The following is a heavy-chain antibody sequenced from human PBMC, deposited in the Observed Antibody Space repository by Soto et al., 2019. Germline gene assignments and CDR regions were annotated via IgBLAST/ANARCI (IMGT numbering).Heavy chain of an antibody. CDR1: GYTFTSYY. CDR3: AMRSNYDILTDTLDY. CDR2: INPSGGST. Sequence: GASVKVSCKASGYTFTSYYMHWGRQAPGQGLEWMGIINPSGGSTSYAQKFQGRVTMTRDTSTSTVYMELSSLRSEDTAVYYCAMRSNYDILTDTLDYWGQGTLVTVSS. V-gene: IGHV1-46*03. J-gene: IGHJ4*02. D-gene: IGHD3-9*01.